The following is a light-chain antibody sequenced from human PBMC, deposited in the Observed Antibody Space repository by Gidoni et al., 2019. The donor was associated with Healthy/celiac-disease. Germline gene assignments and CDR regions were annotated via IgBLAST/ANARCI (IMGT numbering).Light chain of an antibody. CDR2: AAS. J-gene: IGKJ4*01. CDR1: QSSSRY. Sequence: IQMNPAPSSLAASVGDNVTITCRASQSSSRYLNLYQHKPGKAPKLLIYAASLLQSGVPSRFSGSGSGTYFTLTISSLQPEDSATYYCQQSYSTPLTFXGXTKVEIK. CDR3: QQSYSTPLT. V-gene: IGKV1-39*01.